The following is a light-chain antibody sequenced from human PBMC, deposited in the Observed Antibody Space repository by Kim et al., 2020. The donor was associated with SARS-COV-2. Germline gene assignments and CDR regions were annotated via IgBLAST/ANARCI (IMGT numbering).Light chain of an antibody. CDR1: QHITNY. J-gene: IGKJ4*01. CDR3: QHYDSSFFS. Sequence: DIQMTQSPSSLSASVGDRVTITCQASQHITNYLNWYQQKPGEAPKLLIYDASNLETGVSSRFGGSGFGTDFTFTISGLQPEDLATYYCQHYDSSFFSFGGGTKVDIK. CDR2: DAS. V-gene: IGKV1-33*01.